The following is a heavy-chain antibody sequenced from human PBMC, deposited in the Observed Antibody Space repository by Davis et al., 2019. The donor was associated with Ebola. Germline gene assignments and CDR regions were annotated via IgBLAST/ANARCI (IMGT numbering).Heavy chain of an antibody. CDR1: GYTFTNSW. V-gene: IGHV5-51*01. CDR2: IYPGDSDT. CDR3: ARRAAVGTNYYCHYMDV. Sequence: GESLKISCKGSGYTFTNSWIGWVRQMPGKGLEWMGIIYPGDSDTRYSPSFQGQVTISTDKSISTAYLQWSSLKASDTAMYYCARRAAVGTNYYCHYMDVWGKGTTVTVSS. J-gene: IGHJ6*03. D-gene: IGHD6-13*01.